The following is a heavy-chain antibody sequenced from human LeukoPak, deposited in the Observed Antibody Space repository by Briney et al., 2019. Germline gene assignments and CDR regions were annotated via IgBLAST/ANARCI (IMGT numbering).Heavy chain of an antibody. CDR2: ISSGGSTI. J-gene: IGHJ3*02. D-gene: IGHD3-3*01. Sequence: PGGSLRLSCAASGFTFSDYYMSWIRQAPGKGLEWVSYISSGGSTIYYADSVKGRFTISRDNAKNSLYLQMNSLRAEDTAVYYCARSPGWSGFYDAFDIWDQGTMVTVSS. CDR3: ARSPGWSGFYDAFDI. V-gene: IGHV3-11*01. CDR1: GFTFSDYY.